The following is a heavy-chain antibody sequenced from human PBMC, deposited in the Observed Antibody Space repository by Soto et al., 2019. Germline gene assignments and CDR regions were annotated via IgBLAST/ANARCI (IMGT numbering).Heavy chain of an antibody. CDR3: AKDSLDYSGYDYVFKFDY. CDR1: GFTFSSYA. Sequence: GGSLRLSCAASGFTFSSYAMSWVRQAPGKGLEWVSAISGSGGSTYYADSVKGRFTISRDNSKNTLYLQMNSLRAEDTAVYYCAKDSLDYSGYDYVFKFDYWGQGTLVTVSS. D-gene: IGHD5-12*01. CDR2: ISGSGGST. J-gene: IGHJ4*02. V-gene: IGHV3-23*01.